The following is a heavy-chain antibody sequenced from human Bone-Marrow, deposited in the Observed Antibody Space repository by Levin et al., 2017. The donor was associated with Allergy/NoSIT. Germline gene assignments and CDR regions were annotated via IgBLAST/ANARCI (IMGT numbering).Heavy chain of an antibody. D-gene: IGHD6-6*01. CDR3: ARGAARFFDF. J-gene: IGHJ4*02. Sequence: SETLSLTCAISGDSVSSTSAAWNWIRHSPSRGLEWLGRTYYRSKWFDDYATSVRGRITITPDTSNNQFSLHLTSVTPEDTGIYFCARGAARFFDFWGQGTPVTVSS. V-gene: IGHV6-1*01. CDR2: TYYRSKWFD. CDR1: GDSVSSTSAA.